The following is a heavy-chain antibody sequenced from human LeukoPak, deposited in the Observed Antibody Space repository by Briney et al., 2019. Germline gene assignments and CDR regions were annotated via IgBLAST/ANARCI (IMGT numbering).Heavy chain of an antibody. CDR1: GFSLSTSGMC. CDR2: IDWDDDK. V-gene: IGHV2-70*11. CDR3: ARTSTTVKSFDY. D-gene: IGHD4-17*01. J-gene: IGHJ4*02. Sequence: SGPTLVNPTQTLTLTCTFSGFSLSTSGMCVSWIRQPPGKALEWLARIDWDDDKYYSTSLKTRLTISKDTSKNQVVLTMTNMDPVDTATCYCARTSTTVKSFDYWGQGTLVTVSS.